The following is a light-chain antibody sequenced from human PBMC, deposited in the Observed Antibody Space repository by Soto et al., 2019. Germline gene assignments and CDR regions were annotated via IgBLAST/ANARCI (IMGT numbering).Light chain of an antibody. Sequence: DVQMTQSPSSLSASVGDSVTITCRASQDIKSDLAWYQQRPGEAPKSLIFGASTLQSGVPSRFSGSGSGTDFTLTISSLQPEDFATYYCQQLNSYPYTFGQGTKLEIK. CDR2: GAS. CDR3: QQLNSYPYT. J-gene: IGKJ2*01. V-gene: IGKV1-16*01. CDR1: QDIKSD.